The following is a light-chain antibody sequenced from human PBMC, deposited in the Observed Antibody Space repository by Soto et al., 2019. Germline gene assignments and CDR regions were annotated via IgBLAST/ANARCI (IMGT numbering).Light chain of an antibody. Sequence: DIQMTQSPSTLSASLGDRVTIACRASRSVDKWLAWYHQTSGKAPKLLISEATNLQTGVPSRIGGSGSGTDFTLTINNLQPEDVGHYYCQQYYSFWTFGQGTKVYIK. V-gene: IGKV1-5*03. CDR2: EAT. CDR3: QQYYSFWT. J-gene: IGKJ1*01. CDR1: RSVDKW.